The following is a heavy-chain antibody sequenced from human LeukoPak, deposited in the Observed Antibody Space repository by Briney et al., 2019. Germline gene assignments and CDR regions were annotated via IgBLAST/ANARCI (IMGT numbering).Heavy chain of an antibody. Sequence: SETLSLTCTVPGGSISSSSYYWGWIRQPPGKGLEWIGSIYYSGSTYYNPSLKSRVTISVDTSKNQFSLKLSSVTAADTAVYYCARRVSSSSASFDPWGQGTLVTVSS. CDR2: IYYSGST. V-gene: IGHV4-39*01. J-gene: IGHJ5*02. CDR1: GGSISSSSYY. CDR3: ARRVSSSSASFDP. D-gene: IGHD6-6*01.